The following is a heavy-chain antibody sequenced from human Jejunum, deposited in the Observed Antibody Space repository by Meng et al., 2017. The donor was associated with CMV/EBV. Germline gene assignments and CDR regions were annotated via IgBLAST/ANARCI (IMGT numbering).Heavy chain of an antibody. Sequence: SGCRVTSNYMIWVRQAPGKGLEWVSFIRNDGSTTYTASVQGRFTISRDNSKNTVYLQMNSLRAEDTALYYCARACRQVSNCYLDSWGQGTQVTVSS. CDR3: ARACRQVSNCYLDS. CDR2: IRNDGST. CDR1: GCRVTSNY. J-gene: IGHJ4*02. V-gene: IGHV3-53*01. D-gene: IGHD4-11*01.